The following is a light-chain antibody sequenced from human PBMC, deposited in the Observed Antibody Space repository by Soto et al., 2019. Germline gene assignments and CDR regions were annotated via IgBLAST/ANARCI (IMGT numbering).Light chain of an antibody. Sequence: DIQMTQSPSTLSASVGDRVTITCRASQSISSWLAWYQQKPGKAPKLLIYKASSLESGVTSRFRGSGSGTEFTLTISSLQPDDFATYYCQQYNSYPYTFGQGTKLEIK. CDR3: QQYNSYPYT. CDR1: QSISSW. J-gene: IGKJ2*01. V-gene: IGKV1-5*03. CDR2: KAS.